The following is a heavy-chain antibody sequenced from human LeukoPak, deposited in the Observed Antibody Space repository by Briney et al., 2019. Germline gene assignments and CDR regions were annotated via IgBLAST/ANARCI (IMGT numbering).Heavy chain of an antibody. V-gene: IGHV3-30*02. Sequence: PGGSLRLSCAASGFTFSSYGMHWVRQAPGKGLEWVAFIRYDGSNKYYADSVKGRFTISRDNSKNTLYLQMNSLRAEDMAVYYCARVTTIFGVVGNWFDPWGQGTLVTVSS. J-gene: IGHJ5*02. CDR2: IRYDGSNK. D-gene: IGHD3-3*01. CDR3: ARVTTIFGVVGNWFDP. CDR1: GFTFSSYG.